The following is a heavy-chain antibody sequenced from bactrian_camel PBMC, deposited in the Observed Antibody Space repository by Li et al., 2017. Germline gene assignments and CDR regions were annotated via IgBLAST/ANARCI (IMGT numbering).Heavy chain of an antibody. CDR2: IAADGSI. D-gene: IGHD5*01. V-gene: IGHV3S53*01. J-gene: IGHJ6*01. CDR1: GYTFSSGC. Sequence: QVQLVESGGGSVQAGGSLRLSCAASGYTFSSGCMVWFRQGAGLKREGVAAIAADGSISYADSVKGRFTISKDNAKNILYLQMNSLKPEDTAVYYCAAELTGLGWSLLSPTDFRYWGQVTQVTVS. CDR3: AAELTGLGWSLLSPTDFRY.